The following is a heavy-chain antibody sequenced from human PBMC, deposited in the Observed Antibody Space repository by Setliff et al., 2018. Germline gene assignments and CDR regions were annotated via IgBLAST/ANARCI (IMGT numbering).Heavy chain of an antibody. D-gene: IGHD3-9*01. CDR3: ARERYFDWFFED. CDR1: GGSISSGSYH. J-gene: IGHJ4*01. Sequence: PSETLSLTCALSGGSISSGSYHWSWIRQPAGQGLEWVGRLHTSGSTNYNPSLKSRVSISRDTSTNQFSLKLGSVTAADTAVYYCARERYFDWFFEDWGHGTLVTVSS. V-gene: IGHV4-61*02. CDR2: LHTSGST.